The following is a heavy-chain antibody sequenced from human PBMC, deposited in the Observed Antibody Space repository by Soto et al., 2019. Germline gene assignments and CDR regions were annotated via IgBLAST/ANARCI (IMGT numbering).Heavy chain of an antibody. Sequence: QVQLQESGPGLVKPSETLSLTCTVSGGAVTTYHLAWIRQPPGKGLEWIGEIYNSGNTNYSPSLNSQVTMSIDTSKNQVSLKLNSVTAADSAMYYCAKFRDGFYYYYGMDVWGQGTSVTVS. CDR1: GGAVTTYH. CDR3: AKFRDGFYYYYGMDV. V-gene: IGHV4-59*02. J-gene: IGHJ6*02. CDR2: IYNSGNT. D-gene: IGHD3-10*01.